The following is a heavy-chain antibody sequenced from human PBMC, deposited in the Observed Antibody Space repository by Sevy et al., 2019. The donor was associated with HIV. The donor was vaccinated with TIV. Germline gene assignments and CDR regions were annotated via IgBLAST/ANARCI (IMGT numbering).Heavy chain of an antibody. Sequence: GGSLRLSCAASEFMFSTYAMHWVRQAPGKGLEWVAVISYDGGRHYYADSVKGRFTISRDNSKNTLFLQMNSLRVEDTAFYYCARDAGYSTDWYPSDYWGQGTQVTVSS. CDR3: ARDAGYSTDWYPSDY. CDR2: ISYDGGRH. V-gene: IGHV3-30-3*01. J-gene: IGHJ4*02. D-gene: IGHD6-19*01. CDR1: EFMFSTYA.